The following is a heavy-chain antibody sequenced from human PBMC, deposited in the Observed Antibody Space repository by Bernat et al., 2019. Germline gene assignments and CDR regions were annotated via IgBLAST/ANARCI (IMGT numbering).Heavy chain of an antibody. CDR1: EFTFSRYS. J-gene: IGHJ4*02. CDR2: ISSSSTI. V-gene: IGHV3-48*01. Sequence: EVQLVESGGGLVQPGGSLRLSCAASEFTFSRYSMNWVRQAPGKGLEWVSYISSSSTIYYSDSVKGRFTISRDNAKNSLYLQMNSLRAEDTAVYYCAFGGFTTNLFDYWGQGTLVTVSS. CDR3: AFGGFTTNLFDY. D-gene: IGHD3-10*01.